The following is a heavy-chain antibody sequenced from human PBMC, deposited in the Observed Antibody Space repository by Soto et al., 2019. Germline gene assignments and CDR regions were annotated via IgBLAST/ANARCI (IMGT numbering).Heavy chain of an antibody. D-gene: IGHD6-13*01. Sequence: GGSLRLSCAASGFTFSSYAMHWVRQAPGKGLEWVAVISYDGSNKYYADSVKGRFTISRDNSKNTLYLQMNSLRAEDTAVYYCARSQRKGQQLYYYGMDVWGQGTTVTVSS. J-gene: IGHJ6*02. CDR2: ISYDGSNK. V-gene: IGHV3-30-3*01. CDR3: ARSQRKGQQLYYYGMDV. CDR1: GFTFSSYA.